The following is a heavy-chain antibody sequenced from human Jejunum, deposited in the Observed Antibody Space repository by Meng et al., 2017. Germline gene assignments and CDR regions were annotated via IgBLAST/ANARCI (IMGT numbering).Heavy chain of an antibody. CDR2: ISSGDST. D-gene: IGHD3-10*01. CDR3: AKSSPYGDAFDM. CDR1: GFTSGRHA. J-gene: IGHJ3*02. V-gene: IGHV3-23*01. Sequence: GGSLRLSCAASGFTSGRHAMNWVRQAPGRGLEWVSVISSGDSTHYAESVQGRFSISRGNSGNTVYLQMNSLRVDDSAVYYCAKSSPYGDAFDMWAKG.